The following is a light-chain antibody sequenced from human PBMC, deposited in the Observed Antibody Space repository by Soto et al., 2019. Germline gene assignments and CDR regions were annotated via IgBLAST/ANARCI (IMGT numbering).Light chain of an antibody. CDR1: SSDVGGYNY. J-gene: IGLJ1*01. CDR3: RSYPRSVTHV. V-gene: IGLV2-14*03. Sequence: QSALTQPASVSGSPGQSITISCTGTSSDVGGYNYVSWYQHHPGKAPKLMTYDVSNRPSAVSNRFSGSKSGNTASLTISGLQAHDQADYYCRSYPRSVTHVFGNATNVPV. CDR2: DVS.